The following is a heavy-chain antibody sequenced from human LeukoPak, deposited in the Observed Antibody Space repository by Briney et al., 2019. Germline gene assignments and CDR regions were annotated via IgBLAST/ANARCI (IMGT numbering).Heavy chain of an antibody. D-gene: IGHD2-2*01. V-gene: IGHV3-49*04. CDR2: IRSKAYGGTT. CDR3: TRDPGRSSTSCYVYYYYYMDV. CDR1: GFTFGDYA. J-gene: IGHJ6*03. Sequence: GGSLRLSCTASGFTFGDYAMSWVRQAPGKGLEWVGFIRSKAYGGTTEYAASVKGRFTISRDDSKSIAYLQMNSLKTEDTAVYYCTRDPGRSSTSCYVYYYYYMDVWGKGTTVTVSS.